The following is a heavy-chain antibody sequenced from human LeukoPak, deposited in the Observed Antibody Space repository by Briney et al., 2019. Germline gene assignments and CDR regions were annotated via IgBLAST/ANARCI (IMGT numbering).Heavy chain of an antibody. J-gene: IGHJ6*03. CDR3: ARRGYCSGGSCYRAHYYMDV. V-gene: IGHV4-34*01. D-gene: IGHD2-15*01. Sequence: SETLSLTCAVYGGSFSGYYWSWIRQPPGKGLEWIGEINHSGSTNYNPSLKSRVTISVDTSKNQFSLKLSSVTAADTAVYYCARRGYCSGGSCYRAHYYMDVWGKGTTVTVSS. CDR2: INHSGST. CDR1: GGSFSGYY.